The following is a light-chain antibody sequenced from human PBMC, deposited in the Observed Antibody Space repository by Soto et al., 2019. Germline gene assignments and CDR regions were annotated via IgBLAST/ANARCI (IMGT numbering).Light chain of an antibody. V-gene: IGKV3-15*01. CDR3: QHYGGSFI. CDR1: QSVNSN. J-gene: IGKJ3*01. CDR2: GAS. Sequence: EIVMTQSPATLSVSPGERATLSCRASQSVNSNLAWYQQKPGQAPRLLIYGASTRVTGIPARFSGSGSGTEFTLSISRLEPEDFAVYYCQHYGGSFIFGPGTKVDFK.